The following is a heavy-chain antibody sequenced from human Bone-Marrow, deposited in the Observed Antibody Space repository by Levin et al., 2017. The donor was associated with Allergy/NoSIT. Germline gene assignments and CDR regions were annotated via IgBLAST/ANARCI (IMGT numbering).Heavy chain of an antibody. D-gene: IGHD2-21*02. V-gene: IGHV1-69*13. CDR2: IIPIFGTA. J-gene: IGHJ4*02. Sequence: GASVKVSCKASGGTFSSYAISWVRQAPGQGLEWMGGIIPIFGTANYAQKFQGRVTITADESTSTAYMELSSLRSEDTAVYYCVVTASPYFDYWGQGTLVTVSS. CDR1: GGTFSSYA. CDR3: VVTASPYFDY.